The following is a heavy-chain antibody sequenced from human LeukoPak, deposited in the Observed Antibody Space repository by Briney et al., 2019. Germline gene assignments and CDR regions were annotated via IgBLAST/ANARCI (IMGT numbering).Heavy chain of an antibody. J-gene: IGHJ4*02. V-gene: IGHV4-34*01. CDR3: ARAVPYSSSSGGFDY. CDR2: INHSGST. CDR1: GGSFSGYY. D-gene: IGHD6-6*01. Sequence: ASETLSLTCAVYGGSFSGYYWSWIRQPPGKGLEWIGEINHSGSTNYNPSLKSRVTISVDTSKNQFSLKLSSVTAADTAVYYCARAVPYSSSSGGFDYWGQGTLVTVSS.